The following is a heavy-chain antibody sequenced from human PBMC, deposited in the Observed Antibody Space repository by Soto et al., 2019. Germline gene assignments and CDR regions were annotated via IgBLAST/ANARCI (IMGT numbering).Heavy chain of an antibody. D-gene: IGHD2-2*01. V-gene: IGHV3-21*01. Sequence: GGSLRLSCTVSGFAFNNYGINWVRQAPGKGLEWVSSISKSDYTYYSDSVTGRFTISRDNAKNSVSLQMNTLRVEDTAVYYCAREDSIIIPDVSDFWGQGTLVTVSS. J-gene: IGHJ4*02. CDR3: AREDSIIIPDVSDF. CDR2: ISKSDYT. CDR1: GFAFNNYG.